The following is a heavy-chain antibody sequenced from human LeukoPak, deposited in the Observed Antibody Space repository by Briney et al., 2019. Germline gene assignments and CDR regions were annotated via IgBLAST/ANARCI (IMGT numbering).Heavy chain of an antibody. J-gene: IGHJ4*02. V-gene: IGHV1-2*02. CDR3: ARYRRQYYDSSGYHAFDC. CDR1: GYTFTGYY. Sequence: ASVKVSCKASGYTFTGYYMHWVRQAPGQGLEWMGWINPNSGGTNYAQKFQGRVTMTRDTSISTAYMELSRLRSDDTAVYYCARYRRQYYDSSGYHAFDCWGQGTLVTVSS. D-gene: IGHD3-22*01. CDR2: INPNSGGT.